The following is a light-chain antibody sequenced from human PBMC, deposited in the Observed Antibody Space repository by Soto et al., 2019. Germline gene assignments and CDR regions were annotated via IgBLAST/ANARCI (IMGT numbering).Light chain of an antibody. Sequence: EIVMTQSPDTLSVSPGERATLSCRASQSVISNLAWYQQKPGQAPRLLIYDASTRAPGFPARFSGSGSGTEFTLTISRLEPEDFAVYFCQQYGSSPRTFGQGTKVDIK. CDR3: QQYGSSPRT. CDR1: QSVISN. J-gene: IGKJ1*01. V-gene: IGKV3-15*01. CDR2: DAS.